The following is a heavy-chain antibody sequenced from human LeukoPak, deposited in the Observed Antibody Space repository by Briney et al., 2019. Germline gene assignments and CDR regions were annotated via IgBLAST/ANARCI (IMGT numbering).Heavy chain of an antibody. CDR2: IYYSGST. D-gene: IGHD6-19*01. CDR3: ARPRSGGYSSGWYLGYNWFDP. J-gene: IGHJ5*02. CDR1: GGSISSSSYS. Sequence: SETLSLTCTVSGGSISSSSYSWGWIRQPPGKGLEWIGSIYYSGSTYYNPSLKSRVTISVDTSKNQFSLKLSSVTAADTAVYYCARPRSGGYSSGWYLGYNWFDPWGQGTLVTVSS. V-gene: IGHV4-39*01.